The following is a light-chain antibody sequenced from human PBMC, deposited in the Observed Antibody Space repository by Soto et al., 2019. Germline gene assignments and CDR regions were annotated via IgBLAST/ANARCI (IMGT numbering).Light chain of an antibody. CDR2: LEGSGSY. CDR1: SGHSSYI. V-gene: IGLV4-60*02. Sequence: QSALTQSSSASASLGSSVKLTCTLSSGHSSYIIAWHQQQPGKAPRYLMKLEGSGSYNKGSGVPDRFSGSSSGADRYLTISNLQFEDEADYYCETWDSNTRVFGGGTQLTLL. J-gene: IGLJ2*01. CDR3: ETWDSNTRV.